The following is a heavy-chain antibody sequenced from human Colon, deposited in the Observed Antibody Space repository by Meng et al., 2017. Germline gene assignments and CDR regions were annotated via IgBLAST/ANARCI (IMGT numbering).Heavy chain of an antibody. V-gene: IGHV3-53*02. CDR3: ARVSSYGPRPSFFDY. D-gene: IGHD3-10*01. CDR1: GFTVTCNY. CDR2: IYSGGNT. Sequence: QLVGTGVVFTHPGGSLRLPCATSGFTVTCNYMSWVRQAPGKGLEWVGVIYSGGNTYYADSVKGRFTISRDISKSTFYLQMNSLRAEDTAVYYCARVSSYGPRPSFFDYWGQGTLVTVS. J-gene: IGHJ4*02.